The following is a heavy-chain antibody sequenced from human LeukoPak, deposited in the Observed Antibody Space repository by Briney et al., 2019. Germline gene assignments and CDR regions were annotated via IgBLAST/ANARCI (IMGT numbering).Heavy chain of an antibody. CDR2: VYTSGST. V-gene: IGHV4-4*07. Sequence: SETLSLTCSVSGGSISGYYWTWIRQPAGKGLEWIGRVYTSGSTHYNPSLKTRLTMSVDTSKNQFSLKLSSVTAADTAVYYCARLITGTTTAFDIWGQGTMVTVFS. CDR1: GGSISGYY. CDR3: ARLITGTTTAFDI. D-gene: IGHD1-7*01. J-gene: IGHJ3*02.